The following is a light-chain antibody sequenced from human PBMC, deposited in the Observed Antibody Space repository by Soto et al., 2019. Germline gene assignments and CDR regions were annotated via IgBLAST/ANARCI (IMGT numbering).Light chain of an antibody. CDR1: QSVSSN. Sequence: IVMTKSPATLSVSPGERATLSCRASQSVSSNLAWYQQKPGQAPRLLIYGASTRATGIPASFSGSGSGTEFTLTLSSLQSEDFAVYYCQQYNNWPRPFGQGTK. V-gene: IGKV3-15*01. J-gene: IGKJ1*01. CDR2: GAS. CDR3: QQYNNWPRP.